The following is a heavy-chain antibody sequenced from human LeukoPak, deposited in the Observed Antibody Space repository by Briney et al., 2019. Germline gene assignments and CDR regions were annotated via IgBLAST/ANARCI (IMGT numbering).Heavy chain of an antibody. Sequence: GGSLRLSCAASGFTYSNYWMTWVRQAPGKGLEWVANIKQDGSEQYYVDSVKGRFTISRDNVKNSLYLQMNSLRAEDTAVYYCGVLTLNPGWGQGTLVSVSS. D-gene: IGHD2-8*01. J-gene: IGHJ4*02. V-gene: IGHV3-7*01. CDR3: GVLTLNPG. CDR2: IKQDGSEQ. CDR1: GFTYSNYW.